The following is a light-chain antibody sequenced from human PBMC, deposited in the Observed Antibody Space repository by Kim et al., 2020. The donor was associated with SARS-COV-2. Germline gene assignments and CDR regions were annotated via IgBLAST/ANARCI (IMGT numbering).Light chain of an antibody. CDR1: SSDVGGYNY. J-gene: IGLJ2*01. CDR3: NSYADTNNLI. Sequence: GQSVTISCTGTSSDVGGYNYVSWYQHHPGKAPNLMIYEVNRRPSGVPDRFSGSKSGNTASLTVAGLQAEDEADYYCNSYADTNNLIFGGGTQLTVL. CDR2: EVN. V-gene: IGLV2-8*01.